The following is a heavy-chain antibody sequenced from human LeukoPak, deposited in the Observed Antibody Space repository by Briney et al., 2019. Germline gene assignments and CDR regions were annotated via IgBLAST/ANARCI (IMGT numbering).Heavy chain of an antibody. CDR2: ISYLDGTT. CDR1: GFTFSSYW. Sequence: PGGSLRHSCAASGFTFSSYWMHWVRQAPGKGLEWVSYISYLDGTTFYADSVKGRFTISRDNVKNSLSLQMNSLRVEDTAVYYCARRYSGTARAFDIWGQGTMVTVSS. D-gene: IGHD1-26*01. J-gene: IGHJ3*02. CDR3: ARRYSGTARAFDI. V-gene: IGHV3-48*04.